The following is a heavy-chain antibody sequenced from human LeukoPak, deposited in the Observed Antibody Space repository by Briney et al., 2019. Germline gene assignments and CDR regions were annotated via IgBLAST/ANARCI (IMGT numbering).Heavy chain of an antibody. CDR2: IFQSGTT. CDR1: GDSITTYY. J-gene: IGHJ4*02. V-gene: IGHV4-59*01. Sequence: SETLFLTCTVSGDSITTYYWSWIRQPPGKGLEWIGYIFQSGTTKYNPSLKSRVTILSDVSKNQFSLNLTSVTAADTAVYYCARDSWGRFDYWGQGTLAAVSS. CDR3: ARDSWGRFDY. D-gene: IGHD7-27*01.